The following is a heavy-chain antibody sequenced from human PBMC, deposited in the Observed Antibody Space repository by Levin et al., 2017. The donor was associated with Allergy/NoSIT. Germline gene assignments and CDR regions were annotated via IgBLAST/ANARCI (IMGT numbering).Heavy chain of an antibody. CDR3: ARGLSVVVVVAATKRGAFDI. CDR2: IWYDGSNK. D-gene: IGHD2-15*01. CDR1: GFTFSSYG. V-gene: IGHV3-33*01. J-gene: IGHJ3*02. Sequence: GESLKISCAASGFTFSSYGMHWVRQAPGKGLEWVAVIWYDGSNKYYADSVKGRFTISRDNSKNTLYLQMNSLRAEDTAVYYCARGLSVVVVVAATKRGAFDIWGQGTMVTVSS.